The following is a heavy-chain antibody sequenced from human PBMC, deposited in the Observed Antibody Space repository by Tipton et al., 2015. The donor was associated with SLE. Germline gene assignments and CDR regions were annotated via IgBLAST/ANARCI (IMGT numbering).Heavy chain of an antibody. D-gene: IGHD6-6*01. CDR3: AKPPAEFGGSWDIFDI. V-gene: IGHV3-33*06. Sequence: SLSLSCAVSGFTFSSYGMHWVRQAPGKGLEWVAVIWYDGSNKYYTDSVKGRFTISRDNSKNTLYLQMNSLRAEDTAVYYCAKPPAEFGGSWDIFDIWGQGTMVTVSS. CDR1: GFTFSSYG. J-gene: IGHJ3*02. CDR2: IWYDGSNK.